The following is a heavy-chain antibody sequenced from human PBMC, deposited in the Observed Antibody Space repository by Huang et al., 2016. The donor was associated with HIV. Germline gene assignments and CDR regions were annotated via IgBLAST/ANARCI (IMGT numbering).Heavy chain of an antibody. Sequence: QVQLVESGGGAVQPGGSLRLACTATGFTFSSFGMHWVRQRPGQGPEWLKFIRDDGRKTTYTDPVKGRCTSSRYNSDHTLFLQMNTLTSDDTALYYCAKDEKQFCTGGSCHSSNIDSWGQGTLVTVSS. D-gene: IGHD2-8*02. CDR1: GFTFSSFG. V-gene: IGHV3-30*02. CDR2: IRDDGRKT. J-gene: IGHJ4*02. CDR3: AKDEKQFCTGGSCHSSNIDS.